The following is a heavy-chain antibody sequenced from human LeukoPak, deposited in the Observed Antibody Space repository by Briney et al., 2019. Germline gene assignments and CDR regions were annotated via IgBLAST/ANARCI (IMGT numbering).Heavy chain of an antibody. V-gene: IGHV4-59*01. CDR2: FYNSETT. D-gene: IGHD4-11*01. Sequence: SQTLSLTCTVSGDSKSRYYGSWIREPPGEGLEGIGYFYNSETTNSNPSLESRVTISEDTSKNQFSLMLTSVTAADTAVYYCARVVYSHYWPEGMDVWGQGTTVTVSS. CDR1: GDSKSRYY. J-gene: IGHJ6*02. CDR3: ARVVYSHYWPEGMDV.